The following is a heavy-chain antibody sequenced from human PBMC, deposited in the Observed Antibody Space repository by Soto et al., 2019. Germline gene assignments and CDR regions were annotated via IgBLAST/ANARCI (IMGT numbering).Heavy chain of an antibody. D-gene: IGHD2-15*01. Sequence: KPSETLSLTCSVSGDSISTVDYFWAWIRQPPGQALEYIGYIYKSTTTYYNPSFDSRVAISLDTSKSQFSLTVTSVTAADTAVYFCARGRYCLTGRCFPNWFDSWGQGTLVTVSS. CDR3: ARGRYCLTGRCFPNWFDS. V-gene: IGHV4-30-4*01. CDR1: GDSISTVDYF. J-gene: IGHJ5*01. CDR2: IYKSTTT.